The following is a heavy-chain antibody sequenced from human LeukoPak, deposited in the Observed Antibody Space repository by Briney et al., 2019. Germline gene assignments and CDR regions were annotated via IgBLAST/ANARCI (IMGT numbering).Heavy chain of an antibody. J-gene: IGHJ4*02. Sequence: VRQAPGKGLEWVAVISYDGSNKYYADSVKGRFTISRDNSKNTLYLQMNSLRAEDTAVYYCARSKVGYSYGSLDYWGQGTLVTVSS. D-gene: IGHD5-18*01. CDR3: ARSKVGYSYGSLDY. V-gene: IGHV3-30*04. CDR2: ISYDGSNK.